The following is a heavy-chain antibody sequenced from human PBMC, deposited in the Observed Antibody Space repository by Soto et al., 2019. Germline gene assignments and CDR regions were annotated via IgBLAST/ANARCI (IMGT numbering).Heavy chain of an antibody. CDR2: IFPGDSGV. CDR1: GYSFTSYY. CDR3: ARHGYSNTWYGWFDP. D-gene: IGHD5-18*01. J-gene: IGHJ5*02. Sequence: GESLKISCKASGYSFTSYYIGWVRQMPGRGLEWMGFIFPGDSGVRYSPSFQGQVTISADRSTSTAYLQWSSLKVSDTATYYCARHGYSNTWYGWFDPWGQGTPVTVSS. V-gene: IGHV5-51*01.